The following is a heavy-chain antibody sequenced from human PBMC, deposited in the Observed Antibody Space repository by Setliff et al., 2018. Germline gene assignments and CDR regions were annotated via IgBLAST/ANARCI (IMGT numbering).Heavy chain of an antibody. D-gene: IGHD2-2*03. J-gene: IGHJ6*03. V-gene: IGHV3-48*01. CDR1: GFTFSSSS. CDR2: ISSSSSTI. CDR3: ARGGFGYCSSTSCQWGYYSMDV. Sequence: PGGSLRLSCAASGFTFSSSSMNWVRQAPGKGLEWVSYISSSSSTIYYADSVKDRFTLSRDNAKNSLYLQMNSLRAEDTAVYYCARGGFGYCSSTSCQWGYYSMDVWGKGTTVTVSS.